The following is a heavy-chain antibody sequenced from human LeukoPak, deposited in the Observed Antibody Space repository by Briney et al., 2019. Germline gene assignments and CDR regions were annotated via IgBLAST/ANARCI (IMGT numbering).Heavy chain of an antibody. J-gene: IGHJ4*02. Sequence: PGGSLRLSCAASGFTFSDYNMNWVRQAPGKGLEWVSAISGSGGSTYYADSVKGRFTISRDNSKNTLYLQMNSLRAEDTAVYYCATSTASFGEPHFDYWGQGTLVTVSS. CDR2: ISGSGGST. V-gene: IGHV3-23*01. CDR3: ATSTASFGEPHFDY. CDR1: GFTFSDYN. D-gene: IGHD3-10*01.